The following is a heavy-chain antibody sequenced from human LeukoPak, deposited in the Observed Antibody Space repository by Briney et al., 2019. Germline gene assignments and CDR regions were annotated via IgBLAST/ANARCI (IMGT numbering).Heavy chain of an antibody. CDR3: ARWSYSSDWYFGTFDI. CDR1: GYTFHTYG. V-gene: IGHV1-18*01. D-gene: IGHD6-19*01. CDR2: ISTYDGNT. Sequence: ASVKVSCKASGYTFHTYGLSWVRPAPGQGLEGVGWISTYDGNTKYPQNLQGRGNMTTDTSTRTAYMELRSLRSGDTAVYYCARWSYSSDWYFGTFDIWGQGTTVTIFS. J-gene: IGHJ3*02.